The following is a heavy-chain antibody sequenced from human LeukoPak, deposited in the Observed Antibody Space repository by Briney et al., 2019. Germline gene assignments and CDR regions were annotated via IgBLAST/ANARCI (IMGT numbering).Heavy chain of an antibody. CDR3: ARDPGASDFWSGYYRYYYYYMDV. V-gene: IGHV3-74*01. J-gene: IGHJ6*03. CDR2: INSDGSST. D-gene: IGHD3-3*01. Sequence: GGSLRLSCAASGFTFSSYWMHWVRQAPGKGLVWVSRINSDGSSTSYADSVKGRFTISRDNAKSTLYLQMNSLRAEDTAVYYCARDPGASDFWSGYYRYYYYYMDVWGKGTTVTVSS. CDR1: GFTFSSYW.